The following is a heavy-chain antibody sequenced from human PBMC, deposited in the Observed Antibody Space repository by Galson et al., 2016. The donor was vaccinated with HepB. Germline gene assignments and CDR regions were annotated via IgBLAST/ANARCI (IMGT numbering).Heavy chain of an antibody. D-gene: IGHD6-19*01. J-gene: IGHJ4*02. CDR1: GGTFSSDA. CDR2: IIPMFGTT. Sequence: SVKVSCKASGGTFSSDAIGWVRQAPGQGLEWMGGIIPMFGTTNNAQKFQGRVTITADESTSTAYMELNSLTSEDTAIYYCARDRGESSSGWYFLHYWGQGTLVTVSS. V-gene: IGHV1-69*13. CDR3: ARDRGESSSGWYFLHY.